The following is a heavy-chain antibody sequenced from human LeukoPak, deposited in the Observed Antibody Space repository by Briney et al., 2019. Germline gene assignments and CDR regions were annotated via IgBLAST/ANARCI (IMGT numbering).Heavy chain of an antibody. J-gene: IGHJ4*02. CDR3: AKEIIAGEKVVAATSLY. Sequence: PGGSLRLSCAASGFTFSSYGMSWVRQAPGKGLEWVSAISGSGGSTYYADSVKGRFTISRDNSKNTLYLQMNSLRAEDTAVYYCAKEIIAGEKVVAATSLYWGQGTLVTVSS. CDR1: GFTFSSYG. CDR2: ISGSGGST. D-gene: IGHD2-15*01. V-gene: IGHV3-23*01.